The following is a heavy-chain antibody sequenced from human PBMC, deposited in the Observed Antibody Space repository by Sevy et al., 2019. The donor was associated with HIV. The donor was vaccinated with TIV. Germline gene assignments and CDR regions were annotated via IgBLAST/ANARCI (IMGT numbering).Heavy chain of an antibody. CDR2: ISNSGSII. D-gene: IGHD6-13*01. CDR1: EFTFSSYE. CDR3: AREDGSRQYFQY. Sequence: GGSLRLSCVASEFTFSSYEMNWVRQAPGKGLEWVSHISNSGSIIYYEDSVKGRFTISRDNAKNPLYLQMNSLRAEDTAVYYCAREDGSRQYFQYWGQGTLVTVSS. V-gene: IGHV3-48*03. J-gene: IGHJ1*01.